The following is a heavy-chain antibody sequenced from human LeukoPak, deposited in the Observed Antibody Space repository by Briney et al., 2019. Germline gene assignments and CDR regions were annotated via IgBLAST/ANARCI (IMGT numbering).Heavy chain of an antibody. CDR2: ISGSGGST. D-gene: IGHD3-10*01. CDR3: ANGGMVRGLNWFDP. V-gene: IGHV3-23*01. J-gene: IGHJ5*02. CDR1: GFTFSSYA. Sequence: GGSLRLSCAASGFTFSSYAMSWVRQAPGKGLEWVSAISGSGGSTYCADSVKGRFTISRDNSKNTLYLQMNSLRAEDTAVYYCANGGMVRGLNWFDPWGQGTLVTVSS.